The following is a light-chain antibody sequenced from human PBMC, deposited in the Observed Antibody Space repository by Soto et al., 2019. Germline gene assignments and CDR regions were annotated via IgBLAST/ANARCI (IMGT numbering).Light chain of an antibody. CDR1: SGSA. CDR3: HTWGTGVGF. V-gene: IGLV4-69*01. CDR2: VTVDGRY. J-gene: IGLJ2*01. Sequence: QPVVTQSPSASASLGASVKLTCTVNSGSAITWHQQQPEKGPRFLMYVTVDGRYMTGDGIPDRFSGSSSGAERYLTISSLQSEDEADYDCHTWGTGVGFFGGGTKLTVL.